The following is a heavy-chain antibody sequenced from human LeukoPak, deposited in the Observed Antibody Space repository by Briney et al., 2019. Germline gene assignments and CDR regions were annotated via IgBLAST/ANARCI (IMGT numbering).Heavy chain of an antibody. CDR1: GFTFGDYA. D-gene: IGHD3-16*02. CDR3: TRAITFGGVIVYFDY. CDR2: IRSKAYGGTT. Sequence: GGSLRLSCTASGFTFGDYAMSWVRQAPGKGLEWVGFIRSKAYGGTTEYAASVKGRFTISRDDSKSIAYLQMNSLKTEDTAVYYCTRAITFGGVIVYFDYWGQGTLVTVSP. J-gene: IGHJ4*02. V-gene: IGHV3-49*04.